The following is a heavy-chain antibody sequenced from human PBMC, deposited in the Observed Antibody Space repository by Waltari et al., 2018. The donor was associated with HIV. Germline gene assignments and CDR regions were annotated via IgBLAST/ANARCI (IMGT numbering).Heavy chain of an antibody. CDR3: AKGGYCSAEYFQH. CDR1: GFTFSSFG. V-gene: IGHV3-30*02. D-gene: IGHD2-21*02. Sequence: QVQLVESGGGVVQPGGSLRLSCAASGFTFSSFGMHWVRQVPGKGLEWVEFIGYVGSNKYYADSVNGRFTITRDNSKNTQYLQMNSLRAEDTAVYYCAKGGYCSAEYFQHWGQVTLVTVSS. J-gene: IGHJ1*01. CDR2: IGYVGSNK.